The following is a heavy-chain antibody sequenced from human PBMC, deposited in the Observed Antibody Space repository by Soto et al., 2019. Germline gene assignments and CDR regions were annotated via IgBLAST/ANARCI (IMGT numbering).Heavy chain of an antibody. D-gene: IGHD6-19*01. CDR1: GFTFSDYY. V-gene: IGHV3-11*06. Sequence: GGSLRLSGAASGFTFSDYYMSCIRQAPGKGLEWVSYISHSGTYTNYADSVKGRFTISRDNAKNSLYLQMNSLRAEDTAVFYCARVPISRGSGWYDFDFWGQGTVVTVSS. CDR3: ARVPISRGSGWYDFDF. CDR2: ISHSGTYT. J-gene: IGHJ4*02.